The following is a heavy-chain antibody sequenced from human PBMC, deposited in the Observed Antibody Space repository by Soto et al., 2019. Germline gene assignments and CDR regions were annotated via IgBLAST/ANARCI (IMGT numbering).Heavy chain of an antibody. D-gene: IGHD1-26*01. Sequence: QVQLVQSGAEVKKPGSSVKVSCKASGGTFSSYAISWVRQAPGQGLEWMGGIIPIFGTANYAQKFQVRVTITADESKRTAYMELSSLRSEDTDVYYCARVSYVGNAPNYYYYGMDVWGQGTTVTVSS. CDR3: ARVSYVGNAPNYYYYGMDV. J-gene: IGHJ6*02. V-gene: IGHV1-69*19. CDR2: IIPIFGTA. CDR1: GGTFSSYA.